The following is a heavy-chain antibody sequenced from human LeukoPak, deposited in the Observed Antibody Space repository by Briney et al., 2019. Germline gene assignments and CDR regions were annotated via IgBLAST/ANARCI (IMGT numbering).Heavy chain of an antibody. CDR3: ARSRRYCSSTSCYPRY. CDR2: IYHSGST. V-gene: IGHV4-59*12. J-gene: IGHJ4*02. CDR1: GGSISSYY. D-gene: IGHD2-2*01. Sequence: SETLSLTCTVSGGSISSYYWSWIRQPPGKGLEWIGYIYHSGSTYYNPSLKSRVTISVDRSKNQFSLKLSSVTAADTAVYYCARSRRYCSSTSCYPRYWGQGTLVTVSS.